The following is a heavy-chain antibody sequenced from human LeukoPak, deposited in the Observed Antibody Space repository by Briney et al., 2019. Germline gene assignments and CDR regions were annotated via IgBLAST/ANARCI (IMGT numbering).Heavy chain of an antibody. D-gene: IGHD2-8*02. CDR1: GGSISSGDYY. CDR3: ARPHCFDGVCYLVDS. CDR2: LFYSGST. Sequence: PSETLSLTCTVSGGSISSGDYYWSWIRQPPGKGLEWIGALFYSGSTYYSPSLKSRVTISVDTSKNQFSLNLSSVTAADTAVYYCARPHCFDGVCYLVDSWGQGTLVTVSS. J-gene: IGHJ4*02. V-gene: IGHV4-39*01.